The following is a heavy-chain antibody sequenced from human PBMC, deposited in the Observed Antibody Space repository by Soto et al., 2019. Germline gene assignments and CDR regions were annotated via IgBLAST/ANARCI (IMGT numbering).Heavy chain of an antibody. CDR1: GYTFTSYG. V-gene: IGHV1-18*01. CDR2: ISAYNGNT. J-gene: IGHJ6*02. Sequence: ASVKVSCKASGYTFTSYGISWVRQAPGQGLEWMGWISAYNGNTNYAQKLQGRVTMTTDTSTSTAYMELRSLRSDDTAVYYCARGTVTTRKYYYYGMDVWGQGTTVTVSS. CDR3: ARGTVTTRKYYYYGMDV. D-gene: IGHD4-4*01.